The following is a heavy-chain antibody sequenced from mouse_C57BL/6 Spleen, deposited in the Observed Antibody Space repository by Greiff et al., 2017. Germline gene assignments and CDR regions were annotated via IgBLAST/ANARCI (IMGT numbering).Heavy chain of an antibody. Sequence: QVQLQQSGPELVKPGASVKISCKASGYTFTDYYINWVKQRPGQGLEWIGWIYPGSGNTKYNEKFKGKATLTVDTSSSTAYMQLSSLTSEDSAVYFCARSSVVTIGDYYAMDYWGQGTSVTVSS. CDR2: IYPGSGNT. CDR3: ARSSVVTIGDYYAMDY. J-gene: IGHJ4*01. D-gene: IGHD2-1*01. V-gene: IGHV1-84*01. CDR1: GYTFTDYY.